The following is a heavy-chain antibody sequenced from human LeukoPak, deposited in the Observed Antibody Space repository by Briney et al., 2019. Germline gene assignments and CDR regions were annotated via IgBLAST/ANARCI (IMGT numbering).Heavy chain of an antibody. CDR3: AKASTGTPYSSSWPIDAFDI. CDR2: ISGRGGST. J-gene: IGHJ3*02. Sequence: GSLRLSCAASGFTFSSYGMSWVRQAPGKGLEWVSAISGRGGSTYYADSVKGRVTISRDNSKNTLYLQMNSLRAEDTAVYYCAKASTGTPYSSSWPIDAFDIWGQETMVTVSS. CDR1: GFTFSSYG. V-gene: IGHV3-23*01. D-gene: IGHD6-13*01.